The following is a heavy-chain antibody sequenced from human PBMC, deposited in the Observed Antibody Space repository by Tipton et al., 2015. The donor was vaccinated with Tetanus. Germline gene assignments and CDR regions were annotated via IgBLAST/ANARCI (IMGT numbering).Heavy chain of an antibody. D-gene: IGHD3-16*01. J-gene: IGHJ5*02. Sequence: TLSLTCTVSGVSMIDSYWNWIRQPAGKGLGWIGRFYSSGTTNYDPSLRGRVTMSLDTSKNRFSLKLDSVTAADTAIYYCARALKQGANWFDPWGQGTLVTVSS. CDR2: FYSSGTT. V-gene: IGHV4-4*07. CDR3: ARALKQGANWFDP. CDR1: GVSMIDSY.